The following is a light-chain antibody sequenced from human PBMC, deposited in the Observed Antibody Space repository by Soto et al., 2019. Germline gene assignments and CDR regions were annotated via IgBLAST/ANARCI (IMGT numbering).Light chain of an antibody. CDR2: EVS. V-gene: IGLV2-14*01. J-gene: IGLJ1*01. CDR1: SSDVGNYKY. CDR3: FSYTSSGTYV. Sequence: QSALTQPASVSGSPGQSITISCTGTSSDVGNYKYVSWYQQHPGKAPKLTIYEVSNRPSGVSNRLSGSKSGNTAFLTISGLQAEDETDYYCFSYTSSGTYVFGTGTKVTVL.